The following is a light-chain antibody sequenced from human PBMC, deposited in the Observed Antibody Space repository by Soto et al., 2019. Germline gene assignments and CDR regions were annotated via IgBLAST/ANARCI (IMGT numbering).Light chain of an antibody. CDR3: SSYTSSSTLYV. CDR2: DVS. V-gene: IGLV2-14*01. CDR1: SSDVGGYNY. J-gene: IGLJ1*01. Sequence: FVLTQPASGSGAPGQSIPISCTGTSSDVGGYNYVSWYQQHPGKAPKLMIYDVSNRPSGVSNRFSGSKSGNTASLTISGLQAEDEADYYCSSYTSSSTLYVFGTGTKVTVL.